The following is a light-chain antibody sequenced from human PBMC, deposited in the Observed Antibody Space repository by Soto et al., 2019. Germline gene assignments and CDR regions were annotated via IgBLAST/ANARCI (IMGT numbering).Light chain of an antibody. Sequence: QSALTQPASVSGSPGQSITISCTGTSSDVGAYNYVSWYQQHPGKAPKLLIYEVTKWPSGVSNRFSDSKSGNTASLTISGLQAEDEADYYCNSYTSSSTYVFGTGTKVTVL. CDR3: NSYTSSSTYV. V-gene: IGLV2-14*01. CDR2: EVT. CDR1: SSDVGAYNY. J-gene: IGLJ1*01.